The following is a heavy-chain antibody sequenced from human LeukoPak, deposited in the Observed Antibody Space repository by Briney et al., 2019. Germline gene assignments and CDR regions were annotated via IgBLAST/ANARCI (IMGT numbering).Heavy chain of an antibody. D-gene: IGHD1-1*01. CDR2: RRQDWCKK. Sequence: SLPHAVCGFTFRHYLMLGVRQAPGRGREGVDSRRQDWCKKPYVDSVKGRFTMSTDKTKNSPYLQMSSLRAEDTAVYYCARDGTTAGLYFDLWGQGTLVTVSS. CDR3: ARDGTTAGLYFDL. CDR1: GFTFRHYL. V-gene: IGHV3-7*01. J-gene: IGHJ4*01.